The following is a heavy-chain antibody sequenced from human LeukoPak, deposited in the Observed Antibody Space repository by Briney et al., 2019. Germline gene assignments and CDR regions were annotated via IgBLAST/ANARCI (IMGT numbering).Heavy chain of an antibody. Sequence: PGRSLRLSCAASGFNFDDYAMHWVRQVPGKGLEWVSGISWNSGSRDYADSVKGRFTISRDNAKNSLYLRMNSLRAEDTALYYCARDMGPFIVGPTTFDYWGQGTLVTVSS. CDR1: GFNFDDYA. CDR3: ARDMGPFIVGPTTFDY. V-gene: IGHV3-9*01. D-gene: IGHD1-26*01. J-gene: IGHJ4*02. CDR2: ISWNSGSR.